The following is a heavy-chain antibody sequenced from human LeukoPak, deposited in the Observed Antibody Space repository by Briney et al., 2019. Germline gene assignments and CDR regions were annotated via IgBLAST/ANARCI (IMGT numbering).Heavy chain of an antibody. J-gene: IGHJ6*03. Sequence: GASVKVSCKASGYTFTGYYMHWVRQAPGQGLEWMGWINPNSGGTNYAQKFQGRVTMTRDTSISTAYMELSRLRSDDTAAYYCARSVGSGSYYYYYYYMDVWGKGTTVTISS. D-gene: IGHD3-10*01. V-gene: IGHV1-2*02. CDR3: ARSVGSGSYYYYYYYMDV. CDR2: INPNSGGT. CDR1: GYTFTGYY.